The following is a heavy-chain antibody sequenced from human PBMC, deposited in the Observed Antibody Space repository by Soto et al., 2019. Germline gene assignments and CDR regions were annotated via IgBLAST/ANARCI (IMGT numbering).Heavy chain of an antibody. CDR3: AKGRGGSGSLTPRVAF. CDR2: ISGGGDTT. Sequence: EVQLLESGGGLVQPGGSLSISCAASGFTFNNYAMTWVRQAPGKGLEWVSAISGGGDTTSYADSVKGRFTVSRDGSKNTLYLQMSSLRAEDTALYYCAKGRGGSGSLTPRVAFWGQGTLVTVSS. CDR1: GFTFNNYA. V-gene: IGHV3-23*01. J-gene: IGHJ4*02. D-gene: IGHD3-10*01.